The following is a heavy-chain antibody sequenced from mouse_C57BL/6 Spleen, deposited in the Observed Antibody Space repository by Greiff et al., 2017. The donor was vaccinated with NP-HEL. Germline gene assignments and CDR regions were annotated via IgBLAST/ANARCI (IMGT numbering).Heavy chain of an antibody. CDR1: GYTFTSYW. Sequence: QVQLQQPGAELVKPGASVKLSCKASGYTFTSYWMQWVKQRPGQGLEWIGEIDPSDSYTNYNQKFKGKATLTVDTSSSTAYMQLSSLTSEDSAVYYCARRRLLYAMDYWGQGTSVTVSS. D-gene: IGHD1-1*01. CDR3: ARRRLLYAMDY. V-gene: IGHV1-50*01. CDR2: IDPSDSYT. J-gene: IGHJ4*01.